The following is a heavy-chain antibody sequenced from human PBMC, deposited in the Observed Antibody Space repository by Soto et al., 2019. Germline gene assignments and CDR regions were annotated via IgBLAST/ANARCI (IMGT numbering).Heavy chain of an antibody. Sequence: ASVKVSCKASGYTSTSYGISWVRQAPGQGLEWMGWISTYNGNTKYAQKLQGRVTMTTDTSTSTAYMELRSLRSDDTAVFYCAREMVRGVGSDYWGQGTLVTVS. D-gene: IGHD3-10*01. V-gene: IGHV1-18*01. J-gene: IGHJ4*02. CDR1: GYTSTSYG. CDR3: AREMVRGVGSDY. CDR2: ISTYNGNT.